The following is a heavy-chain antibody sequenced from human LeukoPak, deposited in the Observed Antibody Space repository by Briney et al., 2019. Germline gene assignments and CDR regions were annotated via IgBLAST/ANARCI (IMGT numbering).Heavy chain of an antibody. CDR3: ARLPANYYYDSSGYYGFDY. CDR1: GGTFSSYA. D-gene: IGHD3-22*01. Sequence: GASVKVSCKASGGTFSSYAISWVRQAPGQGLEWMGGIIPIFGTANYAQKFQGRVTITADKSTSTAYMELSSLRSEDTAVYYCARLPANYYYDSSGYYGFDYWGQGTLVTVSS. CDR2: IIPIFGTA. J-gene: IGHJ4*02. V-gene: IGHV1-69*06.